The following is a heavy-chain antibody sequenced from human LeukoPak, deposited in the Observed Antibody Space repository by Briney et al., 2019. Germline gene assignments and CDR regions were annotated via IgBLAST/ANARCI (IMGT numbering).Heavy chain of an antibody. Sequence: GGSLRLSCAASGFTVSSNYMSWVRQAPGKGLEWVAVISNDERNKYYAESVKGRFTISRDNSNSMVYLQMTSLRLEDTAVYYCARPSPPGDGYNPSDQWGQGSLVIVSS. V-gene: IGHV3-30*03. CDR1: GFTVSSNY. D-gene: IGHD5-24*01. J-gene: IGHJ4*02. CDR3: ARPSPPGDGYNPSDQ. CDR2: ISNDERNK.